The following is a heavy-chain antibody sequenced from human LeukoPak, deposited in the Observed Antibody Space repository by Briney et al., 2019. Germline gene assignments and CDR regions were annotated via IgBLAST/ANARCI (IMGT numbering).Heavy chain of an antibody. CDR1: GGSISSSSYY. V-gene: IGHV4-39*01. CDR3: ASHLQYYYYYMDV. D-gene: IGHD4-11*01. Sequence: SETLCLTCTVSGGSISSSSYYWGWIRQPPGKGLEWIGSIYYSGSTYYNPSLKSRVTISVDTSKNQFSLKLSSVTAADTAVYYCASHLQYYYYYMDVWGKGTTVTVSS. CDR2: IYYSGST. J-gene: IGHJ6*03.